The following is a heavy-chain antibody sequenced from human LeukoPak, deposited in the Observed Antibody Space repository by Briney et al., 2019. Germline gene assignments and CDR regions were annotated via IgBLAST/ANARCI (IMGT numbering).Heavy chain of an antibody. CDR3: AKAVYGSGSYYYYYGMDV. J-gene: IGHJ6*02. Sequence: GGSPRLSCAASGFTFSSYAMSWVRQAPGKGLEWVSAISGSGGSTYYADSVKGRFTISRDNSKNTLYLQMNSLRAEDTAVYYCAKAVYGSGSYYYYYGMDVWGQGTTVTVSS. CDR1: GFTFSSYA. V-gene: IGHV3-23*01. D-gene: IGHD3-10*01. CDR2: ISGSGGST.